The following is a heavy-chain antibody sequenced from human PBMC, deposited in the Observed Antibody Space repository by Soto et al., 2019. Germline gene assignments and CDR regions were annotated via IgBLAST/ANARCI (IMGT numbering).Heavy chain of an antibody. V-gene: IGHV3-23*01. CDR3: AKDPDIVVVPAAYIDY. CDR1: GFTFSSYA. Sequence: GGSLRLSCAASGFTFSSYAMSWVRQAQGKGLEWVSAISGSGGSTYYADSVKGRFTISRDNSKNTLYLQMNSLRAEDTAVYYCAKDPDIVVVPAAYIDYWGQGTLVTVSS. D-gene: IGHD2-2*01. J-gene: IGHJ4*02. CDR2: ISGSGGST.